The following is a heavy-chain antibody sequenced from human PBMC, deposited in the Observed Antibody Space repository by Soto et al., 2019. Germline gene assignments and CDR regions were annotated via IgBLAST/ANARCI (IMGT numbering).Heavy chain of an antibody. V-gene: IGHV3-23*01. CDR2: ISVSGDGT. CDR1: GFTFSSYA. CDR3: ANVFLYGDPEY. J-gene: IGHJ4*02. D-gene: IGHD2-21*02. Sequence: GGSLSLSCVASGFTFSSYAMGWVRQAPGKGLEWVSGISVSGDGTYYADSVKGRFTISRDNSKSTLYLQINSLRAEDTAVYYCANVFLYGDPEYWGQGALVTVSS.